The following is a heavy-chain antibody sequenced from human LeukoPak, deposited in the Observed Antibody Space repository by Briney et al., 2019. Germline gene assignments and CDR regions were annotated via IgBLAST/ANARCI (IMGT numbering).Heavy chain of an antibody. CDR2: FYRDDGAT. J-gene: IGHJ4*02. V-gene: IGHV1-24*01. Sequence: ASVKVSCKISGYTLTELSIHWVRQAPGKGLEWVGRFYRDDGATICAQKFQDRVTMTKDTPTDTSYMLLSSLDSEDTAVYYCATQLDYYDTSIFYSSWGQGTLVTVSS. D-gene: IGHD3-22*01. CDR1: GYTLTELS. CDR3: ATQLDYYDTSIFYSS.